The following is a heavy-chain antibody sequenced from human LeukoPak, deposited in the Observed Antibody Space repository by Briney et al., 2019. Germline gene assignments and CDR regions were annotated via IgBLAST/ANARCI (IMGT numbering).Heavy chain of an antibody. V-gene: IGHV3-7*01. CDR1: GFTFSSYW. CDR2: IKQDGSEK. Sequence: PGGSLRLSCAASGFTFSSYWMSWVRQAPGKGLEWVANIKQDGSEKYYVDSVKGRFTISRDNAKNSLYLQMNSLRAEDTAVYYCAREYSHRYQLLLIRFDPWGQGTLVTVSS. J-gene: IGHJ5*02. CDR3: AREYSHRYQLLLIRFDP. D-gene: IGHD2-2*01.